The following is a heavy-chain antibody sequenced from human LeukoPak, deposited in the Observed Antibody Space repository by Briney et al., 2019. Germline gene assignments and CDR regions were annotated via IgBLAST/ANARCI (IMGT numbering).Heavy chain of an antibody. J-gene: IGHJ5*02. V-gene: IGHV1-69*02. CDR3: ARGSSSWDWFDP. D-gene: IGHD6-13*01. Sequence: ASVKVSCTASGGTFSSYTISWVRQAPGQGLEWMGRIIPILGIANYAQKFQGRVTITADKSTSTAYMELSSLRSEDTAVYYCARGSSSWDWFDPWGQGTLVTVSS. CDR2: IIPILGIA. CDR1: GGTFSSYT.